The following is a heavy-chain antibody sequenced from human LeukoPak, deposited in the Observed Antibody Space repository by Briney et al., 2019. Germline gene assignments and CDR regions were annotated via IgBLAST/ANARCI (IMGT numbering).Heavy chain of an antibody. CDR2: ISSSSLSK. V-gene: IGHV3-48*01. CDR3: VRDSTPTQLWFRGSFDY. Sequence: GGSLRLSCAASEFTFSSYAMSWVRQAPGKGLEWVSYISSSSLSKYYADSVKGRFTISRDNGENSLYLQMNSLRVEDTAVYYCVRDSTPTQLWFRGSFDYWGQGALVTVSS. J-gene: IGHJ4*02. CDR1: EFTFSSYA. D-gene: IGHD5-18*01.